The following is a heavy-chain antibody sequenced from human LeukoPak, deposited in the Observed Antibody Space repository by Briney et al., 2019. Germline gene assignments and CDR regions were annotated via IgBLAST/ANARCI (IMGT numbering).Heavy chain of an antibody. Sequence: PSETLSLTCTVSGGSISSYYWSWIRQSPGRGLEWIGYSGNTNYNPSFRSRVFISVDTSKNQFSLKLSPVTTADTAVYYCARVGIDYSGNIIKYYFDYWGQGTLVTVSS. D-gene: IGHD4-23*01. J-gene: IGHJ4*02. CDR3: ARVGIDYSGNIIKYYFDY. V-gene: IGHV4-59*01. CDR2: YSGNT. CDR1: GGSISSYY.